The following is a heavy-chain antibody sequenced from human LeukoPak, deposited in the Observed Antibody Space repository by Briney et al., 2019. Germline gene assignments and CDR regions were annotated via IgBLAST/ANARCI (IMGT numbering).Heavy chain of an antibody. J-gene: IGHJ4*02. CDR1: GFTFSSYD. CDR2: ISGTGGST. CDR3: ARAPGLLTVDY. D-gene: IGHD2-15*01. Sequence: GGSLRLPCAASGFTFSSYDMSWVRQAPGKGLEWVSGISGTGGSTYNADSVKGRFTVSRDKSKNTLYLQMNSLRAEDTAVYYCARAPGLLTVDYWGQGTLVTVSS. V-gene: IGHV3-23*01.